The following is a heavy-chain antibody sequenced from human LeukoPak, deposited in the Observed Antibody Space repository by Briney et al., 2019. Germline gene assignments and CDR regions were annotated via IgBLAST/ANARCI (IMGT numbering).Heavy chain of an antibody. CDR2: TYHSGST. Sequence: PSETLSLTCAVSGGSISSGGYSWSWLRQPPGKGLEWIGYTYHSGSTYYNPSLKSRVTISVDRSKNQFSLKLSSVTAADTAVYYCARDYQGFDPWGQGTLVTVSS. CDR1: GGSISSGGYS. V-gene: IGHV4-30-2*01. D-gene: IGHD3-16*02. J-gene: IGHJ5*02. CDR3: ARDYQGFDP.